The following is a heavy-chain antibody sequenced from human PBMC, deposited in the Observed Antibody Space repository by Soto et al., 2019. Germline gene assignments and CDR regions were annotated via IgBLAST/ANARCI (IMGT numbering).Heavy chain of an antibody. CDR2: IHYSGST. D-gene: IGHD1-26*01. CDR3: ARSRYSGSYFFDY. J-gene: IGHJ4*02. Sequence: SDTLSLTCTVSGGSISSGDYYWSWIRQPPGKGLEWIEYIHYSGSTYYNPSLKSRVTISVDTSKNQFSLKLSSVTAADTVVYYCARSRYSGSYFFDYWGQGILVTVSS. V-gene: IGHV4-30-4*02. CDR1: GGSISSGDYY.